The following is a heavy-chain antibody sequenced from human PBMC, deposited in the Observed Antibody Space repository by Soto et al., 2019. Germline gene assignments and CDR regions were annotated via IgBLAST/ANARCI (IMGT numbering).Heavy chain of an antibody. V-gene: IGHV5-51*01. CDR2: IFPSDSDT. J-gene: IGHJ5*02. CDR1: GYSFASYW. D-gene: IGHD3-22*01. Sequence: GESLKSSCRGSGYSFASYWIGWVRQMPGKDLEWMGIIFPSDSDTRYSPSFQGQVTISADRSTSTVFLQWASLKASDTAVYFCARKDKSGYFNWFDPWGQGTLVTVSS. CDR3: ARKDKSGYFNWFDP.